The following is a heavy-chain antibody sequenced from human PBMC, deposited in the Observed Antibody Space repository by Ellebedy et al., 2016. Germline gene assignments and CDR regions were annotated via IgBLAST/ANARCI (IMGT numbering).Heavy chain of an antibody. D-gene: IGHD2-2*01. J-gene: IGHJ5*02. Sequence: SLKISCAASGFTFDDYAMHWVRQAPGKGLEWVSGISWNSGSIGYADSVKGRFTISRDNAKNSLYLQMNSLRAEDTALYYCAKDIGTYCSSTSCSIMFDPWGQGTLVTVSS. V-gene: IGHV3-9*01. CDR1: GFTFDDYA. CDR2: ISWNSGSI. CDR3: AKDIGTYCSSTSCSIMFDP.